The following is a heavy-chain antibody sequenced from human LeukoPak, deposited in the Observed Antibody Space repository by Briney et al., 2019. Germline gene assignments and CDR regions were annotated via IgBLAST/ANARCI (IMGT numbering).Heavy chain of an antibody. J-gene: IGHJ4*02. CDR1: GFTFSSYW. D-gene: IGHD3-16*01. CDR2: IKQDGSEK. CDR3: ARDRGGYYDYVWGSLDY. V-gene: IGHV3-7*01. Sequence: GGSLRLSCAASGFTFSSYWMSWVRQAPGKGLEWVANIKQDGSEKYYVDSVKGRFTISRDNAKNSLYLRMNSLRAEDTAVYYCARDRGGYYDYVWGSLDYWGQGTLVTVSS.